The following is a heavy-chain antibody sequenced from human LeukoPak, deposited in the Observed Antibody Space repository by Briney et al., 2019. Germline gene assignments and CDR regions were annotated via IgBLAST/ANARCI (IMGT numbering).Heavy chain of an antibody. CDR3: ARGISRNLYFDY. CDR2: FYYSGST. V-gene: IGHV4-59*01. Sequence: SETLSLTCTVSGGSISSYYWSWIRQPPGKGLEWIGYFYYSGSTNYNPSLKSRVTISVDTSKNQFSLKLSSVTAADTAVYYCARGISRNLYFDYWGQGTLVTVSS. D-gene: IGHD1-14*01. CDR1: GGSISSYY. J-gene: IGHJ4*02.